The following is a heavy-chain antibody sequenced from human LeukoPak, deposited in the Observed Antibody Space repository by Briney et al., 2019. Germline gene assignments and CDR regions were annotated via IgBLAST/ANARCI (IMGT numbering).Heavy chain of an antibody. Sequence: GSLKLSCAASGFTVSSNYMTWVRQAPGQGLEWVSVIYFGGTTYYADSVKGRFTISRDNSKNTVYLQMNSLRVEDTAVYYCARGDGVYVYWGQGTLVTVSS. J-gene: IGHJ4*02. CDR2: IYFGGTT. CDR1: GFTVSSNY. D-gene: IGHD5/OR15-5a*01. CDR3: ARGDGVYVY. V-gene: IGHV3-53*01.